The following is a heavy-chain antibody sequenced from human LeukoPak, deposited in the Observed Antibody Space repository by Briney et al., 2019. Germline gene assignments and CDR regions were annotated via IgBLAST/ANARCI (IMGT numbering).Heavy chain of an antibody. D-gene: IGHD6-19*01. V-gene: IGHV3-11*06. J-gene: IGHJ4*02. CDR1: GFTFSDYY. CDR2: ISSSSSYT. CDR3: AREGGSGWPPYYLDY. Sequence: GGSLRLSCAASGFTFSDYYMSWIRQAPGKGLEWVSYISSSSSYTNYADSVKGRFTISRDNAKNSLYLQMNSLRAEDTAVYYCAREGGSGWPPYYLDYWGQGTLVTVSS.